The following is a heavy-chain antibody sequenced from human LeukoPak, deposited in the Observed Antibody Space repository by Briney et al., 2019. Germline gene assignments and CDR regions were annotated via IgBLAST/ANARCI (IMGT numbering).Heavy chain of an antibody. J-gene: IGHJ4*02. CDR3: ARVNSGWYFDY. D-gene: IGHD6-19*01. CDR2: IYYSGST. CDR1: GGSISSYY. Sequence: SETLSLTCTVSGGSISSYYWSWIRQPPGKGLEWIGYIYYSGSTNYNPSLKSRATISVDTSKNQFSLKLSSVTAADTAVYYCARVNSGWYFDYWGQGTLVTVSS. V-gene: IGHV4-59*01.